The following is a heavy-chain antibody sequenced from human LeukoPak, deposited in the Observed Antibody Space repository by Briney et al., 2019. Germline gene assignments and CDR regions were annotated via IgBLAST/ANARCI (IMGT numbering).Heavy chain of an antibody. CDR2: INQSGST. CDR1: GGSFSGYY. J-gene: IGHJ5*02. Sequence: ASETLSLTCAVYGGSFSGYYWSWIRQSPGKGLEWIGEINQSGSTNYNPSLKSRVTISVDTSKNQFSLKLRSVTAADSAVYYCAKEGSSWFQTANWFDPWGQGTPVVVSS. V-gene: IGHV4-34*01. CDR3: AKEGSSWFQTANWFDP. D-gene: IGHD6-13*01.